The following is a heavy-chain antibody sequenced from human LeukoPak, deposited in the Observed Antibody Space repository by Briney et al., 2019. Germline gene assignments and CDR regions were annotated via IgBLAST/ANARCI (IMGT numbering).Heavy chain of an antibody. Sequence: PSDTLSLPHTVSCGSINSRSYYGGRIRQPPAKVLGGFGSIYNSGRTYYNTSLKSRVTISVATSKNQFSLKLSSVTDADTALYYCARLGMTTAAADSWGQGTLVTVSS. CDR3: ARLGMTTAAADS. J-gene: IGHJ4*02. CDR1: CGSINSRSYY. V-gene: IGHV4-39*01. CDR2: IYNSGRT. D-gene: IGHD4-17*01.